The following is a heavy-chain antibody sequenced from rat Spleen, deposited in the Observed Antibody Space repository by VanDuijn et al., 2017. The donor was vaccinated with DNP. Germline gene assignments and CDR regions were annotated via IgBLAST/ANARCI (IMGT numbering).Heavy chain of an antibody. CDR2: IQNGGST. CDR1: GFSLTSYH. Sequence: QVQLKESGPGLVQPSQTLSLTCTVSGFSLTSYHVSWVRQPPGKGLEWMGRIQNGGSTDYNSALKSRLSISRDTSKSQVFLKMNSVQTEDTAMYFCARSGYYSSIPGYVMDAWGQGASVTVSS. CDR3: ARSGYYSSIPGYVMDA. D-gene: IGHD1-2*01. V-gene: IGHV2-43*01. J-gene: IGHJ4*01.